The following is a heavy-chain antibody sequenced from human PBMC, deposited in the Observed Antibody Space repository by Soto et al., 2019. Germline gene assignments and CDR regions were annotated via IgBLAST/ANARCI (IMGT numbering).Heavy chain of an antibody. V-gene: IGHV3-48*01. J-gene: IGHJ4*02. CDR3: ARETPSFDS. CDR1: GFTFSDYP. D-gene: IGHD2-15*01. Sequence: QLVESGGGLVQPGGSLRLSCAASGFTFSDYPMNWVRQAPGKGLEWVSSIRTISSAIYFAGSVRGRFTISRDNARNSLYLQMTSLRAGDTAVYYCARETPSFDSWGQGTLVTVSS. CDR2: IRTISSAI.